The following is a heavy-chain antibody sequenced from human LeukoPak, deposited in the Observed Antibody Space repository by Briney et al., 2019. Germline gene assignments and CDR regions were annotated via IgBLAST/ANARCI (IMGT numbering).Heavy chain of an antibody. J-gene: IGHJ5*02. Sequence: PSETLSLTCTVSGGSISSYYWSWIRQPPGKGLEWIGYIYYSGSTNYNPSLKSRVTISVDTSKNQFSLKLSSVTAADTAVYYCARHWQWELGDWFDPWGQGTLVTVSS. CDR2: IYYSGST. CDR3: ARHWQWELGDWFDP. CDR1: GGSISSYY. V-gene: IGHV4-59*08. D-gene: IGHD1-26*01.